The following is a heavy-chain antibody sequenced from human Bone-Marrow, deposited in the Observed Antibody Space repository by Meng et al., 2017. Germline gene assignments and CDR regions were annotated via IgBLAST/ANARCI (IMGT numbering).Heavy chain of an antibody. CDR1: GFTFSSYA. J-gene: IGHJ3*02. D-gene: IGHD3-22*01. CDR3: ARDPYDSSGYYYVNAFDI. CDR2: ISYDGSNK. V-gene: IGHV3-30*04. Sequence: GESLKISCAASGFTFSSYAMHWVRQAPGKGLEWVAVISYDGSNKYYADSVKGRFTISRDNSKNTLYLQMNSLRAEDTAVYYCARDPYDSSGYYYVNAFDIWGQGTMVTVSS.